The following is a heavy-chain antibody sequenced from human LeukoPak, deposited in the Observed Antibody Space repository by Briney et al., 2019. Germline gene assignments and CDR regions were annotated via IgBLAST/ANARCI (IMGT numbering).Heavy chain of an antibody. CDR3: ARRIVGAHCFDY. V-gene: IGHV4-34*01. CDR1: GGSFSGYY. Sequence: SETLSLTCAVYGGSFSGYYWSWIRQPPGKGLEWIGEINHSGSTNYNPSLKSRVTISVDTSKNQFSLKLSSVTAADTAVYYCARRIVGAHCFDYWGQGTLVTVSS. J-gene: IGHJ4*02. D-gene: IGHD1-26*01. CDR2: INHSGST.